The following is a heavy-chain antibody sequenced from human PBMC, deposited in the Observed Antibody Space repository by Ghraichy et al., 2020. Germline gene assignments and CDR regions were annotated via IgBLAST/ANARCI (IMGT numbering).Heavy chain of an antibody. Sequence: SETLSLTCTVSGASISTSDYYWGWIRQPPGKGLEWLGSVYYTGSTYYNPSLKSRVTTSIDTSRNQFSLNLNFVTAADAAVYFCVGLFRAGAVIHYWGQGTLVTVCS. CDR2: VYYTGST. V-gene: IGHV4-39*01. CDR1: GASISTSDYY. CDR3: VGLFRAGAVIHY. J-gene: IGHJ4*02. D-gene: IGHD3-10*01.